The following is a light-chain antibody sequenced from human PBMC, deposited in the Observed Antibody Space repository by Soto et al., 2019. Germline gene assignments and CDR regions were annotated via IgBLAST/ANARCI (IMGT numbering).Light chain of an antibody. CDR1: TGAVTSGHY. J-gene: IGLJ3*02. CDR2: DTT. V-gene: IGLV7-46*01. CDR3: ILSYSGAGV. Sequence: QAVVTQESSLTVSPGGTVTLTCGSSTGAVTSGHYPYWFQQKPGQAPRTLISDTTNKHSWTPARFSGSLLGGKAALTLSGAQPEDEAEYYCILSYSGAGVFGGGTQLTVL.